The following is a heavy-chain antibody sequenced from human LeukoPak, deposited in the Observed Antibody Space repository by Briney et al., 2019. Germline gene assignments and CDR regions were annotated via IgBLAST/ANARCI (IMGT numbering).Heavy chain of an antibody. J-gene: IGHJ4*02. V-gene: IGHV1-18*01. D-gene: IGHD1-1*01. CDR2: ISGHTGNT. CDR1: GYTFSTYG. Sequence: ASVTVSLNTSGYTFSTYGVTWVRQAPGQGFQWMGWISGHTGNTKYAENFQGRISLTTDTSATTAYMELRSLTSDDTAVYYCARDLSSGGWTLEFDYWGQGSLVTVAS. CDR3: ARDLSSGGWTLEFDY.